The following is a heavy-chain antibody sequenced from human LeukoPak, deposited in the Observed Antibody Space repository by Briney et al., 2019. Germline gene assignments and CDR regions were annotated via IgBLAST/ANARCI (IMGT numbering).Heavy chain of an antibody. V-gene: IGHV4-4*02. Sequence: SGTLSLTCAVYGVSISSDNWWTWVRQPPGKGLEWIGETHRSGDTRYNPSLNGRVTISMDNSKNQLSLNLISVTAADTAIYFCGTRHHSRTYMVPLDSWGQGTLVTVSS. CDR3: GTRHHSRTYMVPLDS. CDR2: THRSGDT. D-gene: IGHD3-10*01. CDR1: GVSISSDNW. J-gene: IGHJ4*02.